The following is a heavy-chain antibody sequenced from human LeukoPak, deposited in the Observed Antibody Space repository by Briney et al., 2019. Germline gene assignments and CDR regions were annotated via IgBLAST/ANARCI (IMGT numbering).Heavy chain of an antibody. J-gene: IGHJ4*02. D-gene: IGHD5-24*01. CDR2: SSCSGSTM. V-gene: IGHV3-11*01. CDR1: GIIISDYY. CDR3: ARRRDFIDY. Sequence: GASMRLSCAASGIIISDYYMSWIRQAPGKGLGWVSYSSCSGSTMYYADSVKGQFTIHRDNAKNSLYLQRDSLRAEDTAVYYCARRRDFIDYWGQGTRVTVS.